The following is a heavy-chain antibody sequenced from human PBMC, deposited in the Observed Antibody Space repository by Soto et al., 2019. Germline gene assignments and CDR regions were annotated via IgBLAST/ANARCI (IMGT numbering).Heavy chain of an antibody. V-gene: IGHV1-8*01. J-gene: IGHJ4*02. CDR2: MNPNSGNT. CDR1: GYTFTSYD. CDR3: ARGCYSSGWYNY. Sequence: ASVKVSCKASGYTFTSYDINWGRQATGQGREWMGWMNPNSGNTGYAQKFQGRVTMTRNTSISTAYMELSSLRSEDTAVYYCARGCYSSGWYNYWGQGTVVGASA. D-gene: IGHD6-19*01.